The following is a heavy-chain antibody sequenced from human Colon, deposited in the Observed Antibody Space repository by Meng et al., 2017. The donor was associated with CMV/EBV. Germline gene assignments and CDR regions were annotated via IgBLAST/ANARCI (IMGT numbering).Heavy chain of an antibody. V-gene: IGHV1-18*01. CDR1: YD. CDR2: ISAYNGNT. D-gene: IGHD2-2*02. Sequence: YDNSWVRQAAGQGLEWMGWISAYNGNTNYAQKLQGRVTMTTDTSTSTAYMGLRSLRSDDTAVYYCARDCSSTSCYTSPVAVAVPFDYWGQGTLVTVSS. CDR3: ARDCSSTSCYTSPVAVAVPFDY. J-gene: IGHJ4*02.